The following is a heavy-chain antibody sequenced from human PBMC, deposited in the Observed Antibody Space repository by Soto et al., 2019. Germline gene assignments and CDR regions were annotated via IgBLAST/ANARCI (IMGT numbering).Heavy chain of an antibody. J-gene: IGHJ6*02. CDR1: GGSMSKFY. D-gene: IGHD6-19*01. Sequence: QVQLQESGPGLVKPSETLSLTCTVSGGSMSKFYWSWIRQSPGKGLEWIGYISSSGSTDYNPSLTSRVIISIDTSKTQFSLRLSSVTAADTAVYFCARDRPGLPYTSGRYYHGMDVWGQGTSVTVSS. V-gene: IGHV4-59*01. CDR2: ISSSGST. CDR3: ARDRPGLPYTSGRYYHGMDV.